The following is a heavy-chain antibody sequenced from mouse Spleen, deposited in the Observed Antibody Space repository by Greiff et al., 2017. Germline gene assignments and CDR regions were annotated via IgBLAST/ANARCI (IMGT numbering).Heavy chain of an antibody. CDR2: ISYDGSN. Sequence: LEESGPGLVKPSQSLSLTCSVTGYSITSGYYWHWIRQFPGNKLEWMGYISYDGSNNYNPSLKNRISITRDTSKNQFFLKLNSVTTEDTATYYCARDYYGRYYAMDYWGQGTSVTVSS. V-gene: IGHV3-6*02. CDR3: ARDYYGRYYAMDY. J-gene: IGHJ4*01. CDR1: GYSITSGYY. D-gene: IGHD1-1*01.